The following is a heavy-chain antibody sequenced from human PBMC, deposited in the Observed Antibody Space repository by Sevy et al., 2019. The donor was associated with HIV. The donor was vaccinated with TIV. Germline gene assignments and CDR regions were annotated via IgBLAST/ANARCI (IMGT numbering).Heavy chain of an antibody. V-gene: IGHV3-48*01. Sequence: GGSLRLSCAASGFTFSSYSMNWVRQAPGKGLEWVSYISSSSSTIYYADSVKGRFTISRDNAKNSLYLQMNSLRAEDTAVYYCARRRGFRELLSSSTYYGMDVWGQGTTVTVSS. D-gene: IGHD3-10*01. CDR3: ARRRGFRELLSSSTYYGMDV. CDR2: ISSSSSTI. CDR1: GFTFSSYS. J-gene: IGHJ6*02.